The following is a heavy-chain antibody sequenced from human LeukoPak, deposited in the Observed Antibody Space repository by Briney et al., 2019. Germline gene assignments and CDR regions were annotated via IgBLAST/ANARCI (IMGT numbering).Heavy chain of an antibody. CDR3: ARVKVGCSGGSCYFRPTFDY. D-gene: IGHD2-15*01. J-gene: IGHJ4*02. Sequence: PSDTLSLTCAVYGGSFSGYYWSWISQPPGKGLEWIGEINHSGSTNYNPSLKSRVTISVDTSKNQFSLKLSSVTAADTAVYYCARVKVGCSGGSCYFRPTFDYWGQGTLVTVSS. CDR2: INHSGST. V-gene: IGHV4-34*01. CDR1: GGSFSGYY.